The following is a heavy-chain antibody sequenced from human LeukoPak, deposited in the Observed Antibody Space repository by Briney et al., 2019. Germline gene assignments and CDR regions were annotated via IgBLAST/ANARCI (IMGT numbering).Heavy chain of an antibody. D-gene: IGHD6-13*01. Sequence: SETLSLTCTVSGGSISSSSYYWGWIRQPPGKGLEWIGSIYYSGSTYYNPSLKSRVTISVDTSKNQFSLKLSSVTAADTAVYYCARSAWRAAAGNDWGQGTLVTVSS. CDR1: GGSISSSSYY. V-gene: IGHV4-39*07. CDR2: IYYSGST. CDR3: ARSAWRAAAGND. J-gene: IGHJ4*02.